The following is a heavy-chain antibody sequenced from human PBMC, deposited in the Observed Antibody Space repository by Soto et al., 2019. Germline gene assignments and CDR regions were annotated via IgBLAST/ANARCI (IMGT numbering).Heavy chain of an antibody. CDR1: GGSISSSNW. J-gene: IGHJ4*02. Sequence: PSETLSLTCAVSGGSISSSNWWSWVRQPPGKGLEWIGEIYHSGSTHYNPSLKSRVTISVDKSKNQFSLKLSSVTAADTAVYYCARGGIVGATSYSDYWGQGTLVTVSS. CDR2: IYHSGST. V-gene: IGHV4-4*02. D-gene: IGHD1-26*01. CDR3: ARGGIVGATSYSDY.